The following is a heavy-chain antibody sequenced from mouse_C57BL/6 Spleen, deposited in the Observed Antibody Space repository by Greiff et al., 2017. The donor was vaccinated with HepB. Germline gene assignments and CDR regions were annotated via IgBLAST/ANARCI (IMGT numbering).Heavy chain of an antibody. Sequence: EVMLVESGGGLVKPGGSLKLSCAASGFTFSSYAMSWVRQTPEKRLEWVATISDGGSYTYYPDNVKGRFTISRDNAKNNLYLQMSHLKSEDTARYYCARGSSPFAYWGQGTLVTVSA. CDR1: GFTFSSYA. V-gene: IGHV5-4*03. CDR3: ARGSSPFAY. D-gene: IGHD1-1*01. CDR2: ISDGGSYT. J-gene: IGHJ3*01.